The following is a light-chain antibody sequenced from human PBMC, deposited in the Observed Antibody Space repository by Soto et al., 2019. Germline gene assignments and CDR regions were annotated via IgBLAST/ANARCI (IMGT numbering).Light chain of an antibody. CDR2: EDT. CDR3: ASYVTATTPVV. J-gene: IGLJ2*01. Sequence: QSALTQPASVSGSPGQSITISCTGTSNDIGTYNLVSWYQQHPGKVPTLLISEDTKRPSGISARFSGSKSGNTASLTISGLQAEDEADYYCASYVTATTPVVFGGGTKVTVL. V-gene: IGLV2-23*01. CDR1: SNDIGTYNL.